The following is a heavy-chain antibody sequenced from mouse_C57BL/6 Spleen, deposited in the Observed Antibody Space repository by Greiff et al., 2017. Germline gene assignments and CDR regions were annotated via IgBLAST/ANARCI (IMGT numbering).Heavy chain of an antibody. Sequence: QVQLQQPGAELVRPGSSVKLSCKASGYTFTSYWMDWVKQRPGQGLEWIGNIYPSDSETHYNQKFKDKATLTVDKSSSTAYMQLSSLTSEDSAVYYCANLEELTGFDYWGQGTTLTVSS. V-gene: IGHV1-61*01. D-gene: IGHD4-1*01. CDR3: ANLEELTGFDY. CDR1: GYTFTSYW. CDR2: IYPSDSET. J-gene: IGHJ2*01.